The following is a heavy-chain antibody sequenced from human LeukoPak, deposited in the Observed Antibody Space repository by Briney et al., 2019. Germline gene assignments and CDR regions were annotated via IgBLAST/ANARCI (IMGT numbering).Heavy chain of an antibody. CDR3: ARDGSTAAGTHFDY. J-gene: IGHJ4*02. D-gene: IGHD6-13*01. CDR2: INAGNGNT. Sequence: ASVKVSCKASGYTFTSYAMHWVRQAPGQRLEWMGWINAGNGNTKYSQKFQGRVTITRDTSASTAYMELSSLRSEDTAVYYCARDGSTAAGTHFDYWGQGTLVTVSS. CDR1: GYTFTSYA. V-gene: IGHV1-3*01.